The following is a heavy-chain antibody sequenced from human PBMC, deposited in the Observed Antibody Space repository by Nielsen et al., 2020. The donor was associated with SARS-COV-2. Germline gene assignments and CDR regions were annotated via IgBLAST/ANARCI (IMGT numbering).Heavy chain of an antibody. CDR3: ARAHYGGNYYYYYGMDV. D-gene: IGHD4-23*01. V-gene: IGHV3-7*01. J-gene: IGHJ6*02. CDR1: GFTFSNYW. CDR2: IKQDGSEK. Sequence: GESLKISCAASGFTFSNYWMSWVRQAPGKGLESVANIKQDGSEKYYVDSVKGRFTISRDNAKNSLFLLMNSLRAGDTAVYYCARAHYGGNYYYYYGMDVWGQGTTVTVSS.